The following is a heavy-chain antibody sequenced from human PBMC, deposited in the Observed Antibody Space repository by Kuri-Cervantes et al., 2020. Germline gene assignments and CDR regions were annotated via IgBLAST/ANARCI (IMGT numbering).Heavy chain of an antibody. V-gene: IGHV3-7*03. CDR2: IKQDGSEK. CDR1: GFTFSSYW. J-gene: IGHJ5*02. D-gene: IGHD3-10*01. Sequence: GESLKISCAASGFTFSSYWMSWVRQAPGKGLEWVANIKQDGSEKYYVDSVKGRFTISRDNAKNSLYLQMNSLRAEDTALYYCTGRSGDYYGSGSYMRFDPWGQGTLVTVSS. CDR3: TGRSGDYYGSGSYMRFDP.